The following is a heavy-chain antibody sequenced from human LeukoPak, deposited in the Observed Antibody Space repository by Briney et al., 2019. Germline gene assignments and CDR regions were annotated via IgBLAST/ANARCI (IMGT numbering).Heavy chain of an antibody. Sequence: TSETLSLTCTVSGGSISSYYWSWIRQPPGKGLEWIGYIYYSGSTKYKPSLKSRVTTSVDTSKNQFSLKLSSVTAADTAVYYCARGRFLDAFDIWGQGTMVTVSS. J-gene: IGHJ3*02. CDR1: GGSISSYY. D-gene: IGHD3-3*01. CDR3: ARGRFLDAFDI. CDR2: IYYSGST. V-gene: IGHV4-59*01.